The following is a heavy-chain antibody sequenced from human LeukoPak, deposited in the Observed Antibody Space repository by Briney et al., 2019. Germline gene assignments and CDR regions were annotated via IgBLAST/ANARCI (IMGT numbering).Heavy chain of an antibody. J-gene: IGHJ4*02. Sequence: PGGSLRLSCAASGFTFSDQSMNWVRQAPGKGLEWVGFIRSKAYGGTTEYAASVKGRFTISRDDSKSIAYLQMNSLKTEDTAVYYCTRDRGSVQGYFDYWGQVTPVNVSS. CDR3: TRDRGSVQGYFDY. D-gene: IGHD5-12*01. V-gene: IGHV3-49*04. CDR2: IRSKAYGGTT. CDR1: GFTFSDQS.